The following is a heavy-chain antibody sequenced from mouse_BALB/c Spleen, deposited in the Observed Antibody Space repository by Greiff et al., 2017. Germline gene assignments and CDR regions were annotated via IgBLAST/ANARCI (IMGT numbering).Heavy chain of an antibody. Sequence: VQLQQSGPGLVQPSQSLSISCTVSGFSLTSYGVHWVRQSPGKGLEWLGLIWSGGSTDYNAAFISRLSISKDNSKSQVFFKMNSLQANDTAIYYCARELGRRGSYYAMDYWGEGTSVTVSS. J-gene: IGHJ4*01. CDR2: IWSGGST. D-gene: IGHD4-1*01. CDR1: GFSLTSYG. V-gene: IGHV2-2*02. CDR3: ARELGRRGSYYAMDY.